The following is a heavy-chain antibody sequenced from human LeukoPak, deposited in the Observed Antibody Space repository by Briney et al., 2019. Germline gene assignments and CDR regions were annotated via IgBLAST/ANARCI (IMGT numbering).Heavy chain of an antibody. D-gene: IGHD5-24*01. CDR1: GFTFSSYE. CDR3: VRTMAF. V-gene: IGHV3-48*03. CDR2: ISIAGSPI. Sequence: GGCLRLSCTASGFTFSSYEMNWVRQAPGKGLEWVSDISIAGSPIYYAGSVKGRFTVSRDNAKNSLYLQMSSLRAEDTAVYYCVRTMAFWGQGTLVAASS. J-gene: IGHJ4*02.